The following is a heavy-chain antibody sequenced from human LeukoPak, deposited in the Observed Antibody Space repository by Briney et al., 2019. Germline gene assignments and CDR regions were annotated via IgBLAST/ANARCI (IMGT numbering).Heavy chain of an antibody. Sequence: PGGSLRLSCAASGFTFSSYNMNWVRQAPGKGLEWVAYISTSISTIYYTDSVKGRFTISRDNAKNSLYLQMNSLRAEDTAVYYCARVGDYYYMDVRGKGTTVTVSS. CDR2: ISTSISTI. J-gene: IGHJ6*03. CDR1: GFTFSSYN. CDR3: ARVGDYYYMDV. D-gene: IGHD3-16*01. V-gene: IGHV3-48*04.